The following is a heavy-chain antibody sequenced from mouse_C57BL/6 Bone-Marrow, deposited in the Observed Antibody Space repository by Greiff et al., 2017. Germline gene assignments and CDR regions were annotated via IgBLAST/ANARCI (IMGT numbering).Heavy chain of an antibody. CDR1: GYNFTSYG. CDR3: ARYYYVSSYYWYFEV. V-gene: IGHV1-81*01. CDR2: IYPRSGNT. Sequence: VQLQQSGAELARPGASVKLSCTASGYNFTSYGISWVKQRTGQGLEWIGEIYPRSGNTYYNAKFKGKATLTADTSSSTAYMELRSLTSEDSAVYFCARYYYVSSYYWYFEVWVTGPTVTVSS. J-gene: IGHJ1*03. D-gene: IGHD1-1*01.